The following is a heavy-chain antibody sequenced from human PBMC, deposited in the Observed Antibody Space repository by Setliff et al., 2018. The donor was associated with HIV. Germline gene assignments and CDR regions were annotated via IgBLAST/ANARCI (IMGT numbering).Heavy chain of an antibody. D-gene: IGHD5-12*01. J-gene: IGHJ6*02. CDR2: IYNSGYS. Sequence: SETLSLTCKVSGASISSYYWSWVRQPPGKGLEWIGYIYNSGYSNSKHSLKSRVTMSLDTSKNQFSLELTSVTAADTAVYFCARGDGYRSNDAYYDTGMDVWGQGITVTVSS. CDR3: ARGDGYRSNDAYYDTGMDV. CDR1: GASISSYY. V-gene: IGHV4-59*01.